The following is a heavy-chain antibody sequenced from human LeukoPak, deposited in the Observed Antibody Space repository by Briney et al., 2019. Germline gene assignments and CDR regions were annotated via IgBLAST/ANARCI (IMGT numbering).Heavy chain of an antibody. CDR1: GASISSFY. V-gene: IGHV4-4*07. D-gene: IGHD3-3*02. CDR3: AREDSINEEIDAFDI. Sequence: SETLSLTCTVSGASISSFYWSWIRQPAGKGPEWIGRIYITETTNYNPSLQSRVTMSLDTSKNQFSLRLSSLTAADTAVYYCAREDSINEEIDAFDIWGQGTMVTVS. J-gene: IGHJ3*02. CDR2: IYITETT.